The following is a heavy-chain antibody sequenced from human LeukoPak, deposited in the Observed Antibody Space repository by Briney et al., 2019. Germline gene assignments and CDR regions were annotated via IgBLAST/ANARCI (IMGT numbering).Heavy chain of an antibody. CDR1: GDSISGYY. CDR3: ARGGSSSSGNFFDI. Sequence: SETLSLTRTVSGDSISGYYWSWIRHPAGKGLEWIGRIYSSGSTNYNPSLTSRLTRSVDTSKNQFYLRLSSVTAEATAVYYCARGGSSSSGNFFDIWGQGTKVTVSS. D-gene: IGHD6-6*01. CDR2: IYSSGST. V-gene: IGHV4-4*07. J-gene: IGHJ3*02.